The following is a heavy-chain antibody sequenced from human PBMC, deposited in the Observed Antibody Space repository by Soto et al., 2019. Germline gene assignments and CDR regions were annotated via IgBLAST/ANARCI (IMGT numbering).Heavy chain of an antibody. D-gene: IGHD2-15*01. J-gene: IGHJ4*02. CDR1: GFTFSSYA. CDR2: VSIGGST. CDR3: AKRRGAGGHFDY. V-gene: IGHV3-23*01. Sequence: DVQLLESGGGLVQPEGSLRLSCAASGFTFSSYAMGWVRQGPGKGLEWVAVVSIGGSTHYADSVRGRFTISRDNSKNTLSPQINSLTAEDTAIYFCAKRRGAGGHFDYRGQGALVTVSS.